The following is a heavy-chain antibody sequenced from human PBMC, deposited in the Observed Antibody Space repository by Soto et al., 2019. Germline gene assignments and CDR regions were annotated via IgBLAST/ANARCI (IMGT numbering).Heavy chain of an antibody. Sequence: EVQLVESGGGLVQPGGSLRLSCAASGFTFSTYWMHWVRQAPGKGLVWVSGINTDGSSTTYADSVKGRFTISRDNAKNTLYMQMNSLRAEDTAVYYCARDQYHYDSSGLPHFWGQGTLVTVSS. J-gene: IGHJ4*02. D-gene: IGHD3-22*01. V-gene: IGHV3-74*03. CDR3: ARDQYHYDSSGLPHF. CDR1: GFTFSTYW. CDR2: INTDGSST.